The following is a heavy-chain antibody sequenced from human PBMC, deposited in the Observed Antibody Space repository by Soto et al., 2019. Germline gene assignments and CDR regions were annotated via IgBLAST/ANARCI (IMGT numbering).Heavy chain of an antibody. J-gene: IGHJ3*02. V-gene: IGHV4-59*12. CDR2: IYYSGST. D-gene: IGHD6-19*01. CDR3: AISSPAAGYRSGIVTWSHAFDI. CDR1: GGSISSYY. Sequence: PSETLSLTCTVSGGSISSYYWSWIRQPPGKGLEWIGYIYYSGSTNYNPSLKSRVTISVDTSKNKFSLKLSSVTAADTAVYYCAISSPAAGYRSGIVTWSHAFDIWGQGPMVTVSS.